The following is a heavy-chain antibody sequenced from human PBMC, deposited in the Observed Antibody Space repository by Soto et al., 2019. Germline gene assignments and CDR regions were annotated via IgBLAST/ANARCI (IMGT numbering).Heavy chain of an antibody. CDR2: ISGSGDST. D-gene: IGHD5-18*01. Sequence: GGSLRLSCAASGFTFSSYAMSWVRQAPGKWLEWVSGISGSGDSTYYADSVKGRFTISRDNSKNTLYLQMNSLRAEDTAVYYCAIGYSYAPFDPWGQGXLVTVYS. CDR1: GFTFSSYA. V-gene: IGHV3-23*01. CDR3: AIGYSYAPFDP. J-gene: IGHJ5*02.